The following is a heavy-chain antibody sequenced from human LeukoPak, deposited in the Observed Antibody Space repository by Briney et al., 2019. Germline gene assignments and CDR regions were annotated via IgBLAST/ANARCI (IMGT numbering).Heavy chain of an antibody. CDR2: IKQDGSEE. Sequence: TGGSLRLSCAASEFIFSIYSMSWVRQAPGKGLEWVANIKQDGSEEYYVDSVKGRFTISRDNARNTLYLQMNSLRAEDTAVYYCARDRSGSQYYMDVWGKGATVTVSS. CDR3: ARDRSGSQYYMDV. V-gene: IGHV3-7*01. J-gene: IGHJ6*03. D-gene: IGHD1-26*01. CDR1: EFIFSIYS.